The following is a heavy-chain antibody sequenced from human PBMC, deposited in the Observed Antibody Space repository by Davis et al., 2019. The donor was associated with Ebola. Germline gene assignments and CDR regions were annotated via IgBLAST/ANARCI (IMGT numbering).Heavy chain of an antibody. CDR1: GCSISSRSYY. D-gene: IGHD3-16*01. V-gene: IGHV4-39*02. Sequence: SETLSLTCTVSGCSISSRSYYWGWIRQPPGQGLEWIGSIYYSGSSYYNPSLKSRVTVSIDTSKNQFSLKLSSVTAADTAVYYCAREYSKTFADYWGQGTLVTVSS. CDR3: AREYSKTFADY. J-gene: IGHJ4*02. CDR2: IYYSGSS.